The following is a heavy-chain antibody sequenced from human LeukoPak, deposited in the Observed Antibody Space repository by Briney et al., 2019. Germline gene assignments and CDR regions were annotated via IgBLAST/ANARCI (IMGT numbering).Heavy chain of an antibody. D-gene: IGHD2-15*01. J-gene: IGHJ5*02. V-gene: IGHV1-18*01. CDR2: ISAYNGNT. CDR3: ARDQSLIVVGPFDP. Sequence: ASVKVSCKASGYTFTSYGISWVRQAPGQGLEWMGWISAYNGNTNYAQKLQGRVTMTTDTSTSTDYMELRSLRSDDTAVYYCARDQSLIVVGPFDPWGQGTLVTVSS. CDR1: GYTFTSYG.